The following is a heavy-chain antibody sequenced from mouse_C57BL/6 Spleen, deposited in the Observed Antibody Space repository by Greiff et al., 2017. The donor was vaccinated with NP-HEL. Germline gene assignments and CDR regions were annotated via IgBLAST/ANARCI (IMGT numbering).Heavy chain of an antibody. J-gene: IGHJ2*01. CDR1: GFTFSSYA. D-gene: IGHD1-1*01. CDR2: ISDGGSYT. Sequence: EVQLVESGGALVKPGGSLKLSCAASGFTFSSYAMSWVRQTPEKRLEWVATISDGGSYTYYPDNVKGRFTISRDNAKNNLYLQMSHLKSEDTAMYYCARDPHSIYYGSSPFDYWGQGTTLTVSS. CDR3: ARDPHSIYYGSSPFDY. V-gene: IGHV5-4*01.